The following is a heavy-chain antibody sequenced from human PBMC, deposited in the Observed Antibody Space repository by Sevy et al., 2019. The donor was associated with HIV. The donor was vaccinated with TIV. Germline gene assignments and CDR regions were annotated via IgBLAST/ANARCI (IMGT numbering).Heavy chain of an antibody. CDR2: ISSSGSYI. V-gene: IGHV3-21*01. D-gene: IGHD6-19*01. J-gene: IGHJ4*02. Sequence: GGSLRLSCAASGFTFSSNSMNWVRQAPGKGLEWVSSISSSGSYIYYADSVKGRFTISRDNAKNSLYLQMNSLRAEDTAVYYCASLSPAVAGDNFDCWGQGTLVTVSS. CDR3: ASLSPAVAGDNFDC. CDR1: GFTFSSNS.